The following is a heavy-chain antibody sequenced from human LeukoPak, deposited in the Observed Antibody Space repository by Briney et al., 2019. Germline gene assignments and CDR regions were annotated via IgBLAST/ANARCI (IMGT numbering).Heavy chain of an antibody. V-gene: IGHV3-23*01. CDR3: AKDPGVVPAHYFDY. CDR1: GFTFSSYA. CDR2: ISGSGGST. Sequence: PGGSLRLSCAASGFTFSSYAMSWVRQAPGKGLEWVSAISGSGGSTYYADSVKGRFTVSRDNSKNTLSLQMNSLRAEDTAVYYCAKDPGVVPAHYFDYWGQGTPVTVSS. J-gene: IGHJ4*02. D-gene: IGHD2-2*01.